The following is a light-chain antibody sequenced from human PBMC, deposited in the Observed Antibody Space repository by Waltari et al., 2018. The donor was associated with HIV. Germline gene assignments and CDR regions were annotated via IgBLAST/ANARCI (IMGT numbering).Light chain of an antibody. J-gene: IGLJ3*02. CDR3: SSYAGSNNRWV. CDR1: SSDVGGYNY. Sequence: QSALTQPPSASGSPGQSVTISCTGTSSDVGGYNYVSWYQQHPGKAPKLMIYEVSKRPSWVPDRFSGSTSGRTASLPVSGLQAEDEADYYCSSYAGSNNRWVFGGGTKLTVL. V-gene: IGLV2-8*01. CDR2: EVS.